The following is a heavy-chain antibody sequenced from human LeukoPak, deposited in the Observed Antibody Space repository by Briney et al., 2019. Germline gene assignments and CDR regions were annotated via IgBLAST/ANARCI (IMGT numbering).Heavy chain of an antibody. CDR3: ARSRPDKDYYYYMDV. J-gene: IGHJ6*03. CDR1: GFTFSSYS. V-gene: IGHV3-21*01. CDR2: ISSSSSYI. Sequence: GGSLRLSCATSGFTFSSYSMNWVRQAPGKGLEWVSSISSSSSYIYYADSVKGRFTISRDNAKNSLYLQMNSLRAEDTAVYYCARSRPDKDYYYYMDVWGKGTTVTVSS.